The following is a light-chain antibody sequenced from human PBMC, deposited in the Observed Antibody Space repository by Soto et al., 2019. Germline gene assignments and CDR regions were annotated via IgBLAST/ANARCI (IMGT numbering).Light chain of an antibody. CDR3: SSYTSRETGV. V-gene: IGLV2-14*01. J-gene: IGLJ3*02. CDR1: SSDGGGYNY. Sequence: QSVLTQPASVSGSPGQSITIFCTGTSSDGGGYNYVSWYQQHPGKAPKLMIYEVTNRPSGVSNRFSGSKSGNTASLTISGLQAEDEDDYYCSSYTSRETGVFGGGTKLTVL. CDR2: EVT.